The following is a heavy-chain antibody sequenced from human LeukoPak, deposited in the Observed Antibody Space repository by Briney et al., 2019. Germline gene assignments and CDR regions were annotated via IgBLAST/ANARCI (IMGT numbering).Heavy chain of an antibody. V-gene: IGHV4-61*01. Sequence: SETLSLTCTVSGGSVSSGSYYWSWIRQPPGKGLEWIGYIYYSGSTNYNPSLKSRVTISVDTSKKQFSLKLSSVTAADTAMYYCAREGARLLSFGMDVWGQGTTVTVSS. D-gene: IGHD2-15*01. CDR3: AREGARLLSFGMDV. CDR2: IYYSGST. CDR1: GGSVSSGSYY. J-gene: IGHJ6*02.